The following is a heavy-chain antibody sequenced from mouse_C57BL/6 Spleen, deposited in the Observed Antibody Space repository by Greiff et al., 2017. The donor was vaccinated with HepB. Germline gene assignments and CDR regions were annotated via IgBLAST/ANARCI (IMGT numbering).Heavy chain of an antibody. CDR3: ARGATVVATDY. J-gene: IGHJ2*01. V-gene: IGHV1-58*01. D-gene: IGHD1-1*01. CDR1: GYTFTSYG. Sequence: EVKVVESGAELVRPGSSVKMSCKTSGYTFTSYGINWVKQRPGQGLEWIGYIYIGNGYTEYNEKFKGKATLTSDTSSSTAYMQLSSLTSEDSAIYFCARGATVVATDYWGQGTTLTVSS. CDR2: IYIGNGYT.